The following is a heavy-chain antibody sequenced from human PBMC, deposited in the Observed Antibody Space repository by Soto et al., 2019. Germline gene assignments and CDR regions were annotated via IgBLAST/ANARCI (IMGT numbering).Heavy chain of an antibody. CDR2: INAGNGNT. J-gene: IGHJ3*02. CDR1: GYTFTSYA. Sequence: ASVKVSCKASGYTFTSYAMHWVRQAPGQRLEWMGWINAGNGNTKYSQKFQGRVTITRGTSASTAYMELRSLRSEATAVYYCANDAETDAFDIWGQGTMVTASS. CDR3: ANDAETDAFDI. D-gene: IGHD1-1*01. V-gene: IGHV1-3*01.